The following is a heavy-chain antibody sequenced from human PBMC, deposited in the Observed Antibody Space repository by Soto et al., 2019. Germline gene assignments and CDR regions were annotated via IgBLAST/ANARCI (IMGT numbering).Heavy chain of an antibody. D-gene: IGHD3-3*01. Sequence: PSETLSLTCTVSGGSISSYYWSWIRQPPGKGLEWIGYIYYSGSTNYNPSLKSRVTISVDTSKNQFSLKLSSVTAADTAVYYCARVSHDFWSDDKDLNFDYWGQGTLVTVSS. J-gene: IGHJ4*02. CDR2: IYYSGST. CDR3: ARVSHDFWSDDKDLNFDY. CDR1: GGSISSYY. V-gene: IGHV4-59*01.